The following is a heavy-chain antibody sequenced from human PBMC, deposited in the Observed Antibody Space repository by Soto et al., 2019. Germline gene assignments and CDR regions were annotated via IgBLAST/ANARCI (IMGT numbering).Heavy chain of an antibody. D-gene: IGHD3-3*02. J-gene: IGHJ4*02. CDR2: MFYGAST. CDR3: ARLPSRHLVDY. Sequence: SETLSLTCTVSGSSINSSGYYWGWIRQPPGKGLEWIGSMFYGASTYYNPSLKSRVTVSVDTSKNQFSLNLRSVTAADTAVYYCARLPSRHLVDYWGQGTLVTVSS. V-gene: IGHV4-39*01. CDR1: GSSINSSGYY.